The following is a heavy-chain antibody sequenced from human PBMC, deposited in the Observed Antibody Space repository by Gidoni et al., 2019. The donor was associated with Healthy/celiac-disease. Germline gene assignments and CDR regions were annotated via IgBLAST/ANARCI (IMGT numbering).Heavy chain of an antibody. Sequence: EVQLVESGGGLVQPGGSMRLSCAAAGFNFSSYWMPRFRQATGKGLVWVSRINSDGGSTSYADSVKGRFTISRDNAKNTLYLQMNSLRAEDTAVYYCAREDWELQDWGQGTLVTVSS. CDR2: INSDGGST. D-gene: IGHD1-26*01. V-gene: IGHV3-74*01. J-gene: IGHJ1*01. CDR1: GFNFSSYW. CDR3: AREDWELQD.